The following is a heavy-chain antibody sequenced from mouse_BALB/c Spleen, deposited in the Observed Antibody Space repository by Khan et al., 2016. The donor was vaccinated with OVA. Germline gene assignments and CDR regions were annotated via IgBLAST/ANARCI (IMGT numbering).Heavy chain of an antibody. V-gene: IGHV3-2*02. CDR1: GYSITSGYG. D-gene: IGHD1-2*01. CDR2: ISYSGST. CDR3: ARTARIKY. Sequence: EVELVESGPGLVKPSQSLSLTCTVTGYSITSGYGWNWIRQFPGNKLEWMGYISYSGSTNYNPSLKSRISILRDTSKNQFFLQLNSVTTEDTATYYCARTARIKYWGQGTTLTVSS. J-gene: IGHJ2*01.